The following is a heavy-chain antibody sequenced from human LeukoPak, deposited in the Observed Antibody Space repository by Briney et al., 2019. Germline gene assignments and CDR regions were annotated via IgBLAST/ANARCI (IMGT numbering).Heavy chain of an antibody. Sequence: GKSLRLSCAASGFIFRSYGMHWVRQAPGKGLEWVAVISYDGKNKYYSDSVKGRFTISRDNSENTLSLQMNSLRAEDTAVYYCAKQYSSGWYRDFIDYWGQGTLVTVSS. J-gene: IGHJ4*02. CDR1: GFIFRSYG. D-gene: IGHD6-19*01. V-gene: IGHV3-30*18. CDR3: AKQYSSGWYRDFIDY. CDR2: ISYDGKNK.